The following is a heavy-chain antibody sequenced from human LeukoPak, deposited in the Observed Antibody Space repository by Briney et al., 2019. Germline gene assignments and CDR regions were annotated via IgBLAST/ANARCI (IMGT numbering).Heavy chain of an antibody. CDR2: IIPIFGTA. CDR1: GGTFSIYA. V-gene: IGHV1-69*06. J-gene: IGHJ4*02. D-gene: IGHD5-18*01. Sequence: GASVKVSCKASGGTFSIYAISWVRQAPGQGLEWMGGIIPIFGTANYAQKFQGRVTITADKSTSTAYMELSSLRSEDTAVYYCALSWGYSYGYDYWGQGTLVTVSS. CDR3: ALSWGYSYGYDY.